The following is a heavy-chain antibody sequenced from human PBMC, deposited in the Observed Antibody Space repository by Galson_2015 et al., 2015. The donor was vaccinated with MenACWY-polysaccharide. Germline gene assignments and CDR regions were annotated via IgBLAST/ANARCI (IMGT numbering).Heavy chain of an antibody. D-gene: IGHD3-22*01. Sequence: SVKVSCKASGYTFISYDFNWVRQATGQGLEWMGWMNPNRGNPGYAQNFQGRVTMTRNPSISTAYMELSSLRSEDTAVYYFSRVGYYDSSGYSLNAFDIWGQGTMVTVSS. CDR2: MNPNRGNP. V-gene: IGHV1-8*01. J-gene: IGHJ3*02. CDR1: GYTFISYD. CDR3: SRVGYYDSSGYSLNAFDI.